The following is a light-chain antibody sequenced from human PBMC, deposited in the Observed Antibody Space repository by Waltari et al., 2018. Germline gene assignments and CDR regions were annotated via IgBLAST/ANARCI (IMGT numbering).Light chain of an antibody. Sequence: QSALTQPASVSGSLGQSIPIPCTGSSCDIGSYDPVSWYQQHPGKAPKVIIFDANYRPSGGFNRFSGSKSGIRASLTISGLQAEGEAEYFCKSFTTRATYVVGSGTRVTV. CDR1: SCDIGSYDP. CDR2: DAN. J-gene: IGLJ1*01. V-gene: IGLV2-14*03. CDR3: KSFTTRATYV.